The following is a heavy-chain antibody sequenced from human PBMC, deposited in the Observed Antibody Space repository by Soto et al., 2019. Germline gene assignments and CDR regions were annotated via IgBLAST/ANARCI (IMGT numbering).Heavy chain of an antibody. CDR1: GFTFSSYA. Sequence: GGSLRLSCAASGFTFSSYAMSWVRQAPGKGLEWVSAISGSGGSTYYADSVKGRFTISRDNSKNTLYLQMNSLRAEDTAVYYCAKLYCSGGSCYQYFDLWGRGTLVTVSS. CDR2: ISGSGGST. J-gene: IGHJ2*01. D-gene: IGHD2-15*01. V-gene: IGHV3-23*01. CDR3: AKLYCSGGSCYQYFDL.